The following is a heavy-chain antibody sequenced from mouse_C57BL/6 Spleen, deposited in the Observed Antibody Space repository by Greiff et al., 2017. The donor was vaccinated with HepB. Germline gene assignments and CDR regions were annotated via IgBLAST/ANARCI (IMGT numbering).Heavy chain of an antibody. D-gene: IGHD2-4*01. CDR3: TGGIYYDYDGDWFAY. J-gene: IGHJ3*01. Sequence: EVHLVESGGGLVQPGGSMKLSCVASGFTFSNYWMNWVRQSPEKGLEWVAQIRLKSDNYATHYAESVKGRFTISRDDSKSSVYLQMNNLRAEDTGIYYCTGGIYYDYDGDWFAYWGQGTLVTVSA. V-gene: IGHV6-3*01. CDR2: IRLKSDNYAT. CDR1: GFTFSNYW.